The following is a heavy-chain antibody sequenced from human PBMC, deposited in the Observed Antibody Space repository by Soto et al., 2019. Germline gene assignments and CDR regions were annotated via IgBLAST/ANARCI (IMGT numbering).Heavy chain of an antibody. CDR1: GGSISSGDYY. Sequence: SETLSLTCTVSGGSISSGDYYWSWIRQPPGKGLEWIGYIYYSGSTYYSPSLKSRVTISVDTSKNQFSLKLSSVTAADTAVYYCARAERGYSYVFGYWGQGTLVTVSS. J-gene: IGHJ4*02. D-gene: IGHD5-18*01. CDR3: ARAERGYSYVFGY. V-gene: IGHV4-30-4*01. CDR2: IYYSGST.